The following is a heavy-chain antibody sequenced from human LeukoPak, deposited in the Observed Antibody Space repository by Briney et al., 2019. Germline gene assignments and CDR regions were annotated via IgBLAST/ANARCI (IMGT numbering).Heavy chain of an antibody. J-gene: IGHJ4*02. D-gene: IGHD5-24*01. CDR2: IYYSGST. V-gene: IGHV4-31*03. CDR3: ARDLGDGYLANDY. CDR1: GXSIGSGAYY. Sequence: PSQTLSLTCTVSGXSIGSGAYYWSWIRQHPGKGLEWIGYIYYSGSTYYNPSLKSRVTISVDASKNQFSLKLSSVTAADTAVYYCARDLGDGYLANDYWGQGTLVTVSS.